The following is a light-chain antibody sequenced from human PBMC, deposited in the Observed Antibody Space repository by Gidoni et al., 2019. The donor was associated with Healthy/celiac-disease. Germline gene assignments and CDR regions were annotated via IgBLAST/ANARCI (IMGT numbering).Light chain of an antibody. CDR2: AAS. CDR3: QQYYSYPRT. J-gene: IGKJ4*02. CDR1: QGISSY. V-gene: IGKV1-8*01. Sequence: AIRITQSPSSLSAATGDRVTSTCRASQGISSYLAWYQQKPGKAPKLLIYAASTLQSGVPSSFSGSGSGTDFTLTISCLQSEDFATYYCQQYYSYPRTFGGGTKVESK.